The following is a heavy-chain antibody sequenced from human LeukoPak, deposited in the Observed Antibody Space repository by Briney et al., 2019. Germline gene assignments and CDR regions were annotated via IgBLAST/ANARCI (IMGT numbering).Heavy chain of an antibody. J-gene: IGHJ6*02. CDR1: GFTFSTYA. CDR2: ISYDGNNK. D-gene: IGHD3-22*01. Sequence: GGSLRLSCAASGFTFSTYAMHWVRQAPGKGLEWVAVISYDGNNKYYADSVKGRFTISRDNSKNTLYLQMNSLRAEDTAVYYCARATNAYSSGRPYYYYGLDVWGQGTTVTVSS. CDR3: ARATNAYSSGRPYYYYGLDV. V-gene: IGHV3-30-3*01.